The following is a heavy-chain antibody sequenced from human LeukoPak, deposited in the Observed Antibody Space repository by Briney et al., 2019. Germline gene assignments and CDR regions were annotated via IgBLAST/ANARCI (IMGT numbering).Heavy chain of an antibody. J-gene: IGHJ4*02. D-gene: IGHD6-13*01. Sequence: GESLKISCKDSGHSFTSYWISWVRQMPGKGLEWMGRIDPSDSYTNYSPSFQGHVTISVDKSISTAYLQWTSLKSSDSAMYYCARHGLGSSWFGFDYWGQGTLVTVSS. CDR2: IDPSDSYT. CDR3: ARHGLGSSWFGFDY. CDR1: GHSFTSYW. V-gene: IGHV5-10-1*01.